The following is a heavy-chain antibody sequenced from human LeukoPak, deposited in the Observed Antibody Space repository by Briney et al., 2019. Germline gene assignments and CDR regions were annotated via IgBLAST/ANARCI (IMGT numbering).Heavy chain of an antibody. Sequence: PSETLSLTCTVSGGSISSSSYYWGWIRQPPGKGLEWIGSIYYSWSTYYNPSLKSRVTISVDTSKNQFSLKLSSVTAADTAVYYCARDPAMVFFDYWGQGTLVTVSS. D-gene: IGHD5-18*01. J-gene: IGHJ4*02. V-gene: IGHV4-39*02. CDR3: ARDPAMVFFDY. CDR1: GGSISSSSYY. CDR2: IYYSWST.